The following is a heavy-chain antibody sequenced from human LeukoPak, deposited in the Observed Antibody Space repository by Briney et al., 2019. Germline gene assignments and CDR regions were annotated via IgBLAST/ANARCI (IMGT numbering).Heavy chain of an antibody. J-gene: IGHJ4*02. CDR1: GFTFSSYA. CDR3: ANKASGYYYFDY. V-gene: IGHV3-23*01. Sequence: GGSLRLSCAASGFTFSSYAMSWVRQAPGKGLEWVSIISGSGGSTYYADSVKGRFTISRDNSKNTLYLQMNSLRAEDTAVYYCANKASGYYYFDYWGQGTLVTVSA. D-gene: IGHD3-3*01. CDR2: ISGSGGST.